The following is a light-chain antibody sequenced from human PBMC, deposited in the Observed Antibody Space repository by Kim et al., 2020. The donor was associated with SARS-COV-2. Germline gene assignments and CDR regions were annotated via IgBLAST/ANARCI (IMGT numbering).Light chain of an antibody. CDR3: QTWGPGIRV. V-gene: IGLV4-69*01. CDR1: NGHYNYA. J-gene: IGLJ3*02. CDR2: VNSDGSH. Sequence: QLVLTQSPSASASLGASFKLTCTLSNGHYNYAIAWHQQQPGKGPRYLMKVNSDGSHSKGDGIPDRFSGSSSGAERYLTISSLQSDDEADYYCQTWGPGIRVFGGGTNVTVL.